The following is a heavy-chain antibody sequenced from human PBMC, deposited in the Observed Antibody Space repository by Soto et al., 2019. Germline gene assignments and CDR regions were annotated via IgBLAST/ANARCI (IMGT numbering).Heavy chain of an antibody. CDR1: GFTLSSYD. CDR3: TRKTPPTGMEV. D-gene: IGHD3-9*01. V-gene: IGHV3-13*01. CDR2: IGSGGDT. J-gene: IGHJ6*02. Sequence: EVQLVESGGGLVQPGGSLRLSCAASGFTLSSYDIHWVRQATGEGLAWVSGIGSGGDTHYADSVKGRFIISREDGKNSLYLQMNNLRVGDTAVYYWTRKTPPTGMEVWGQGATVTVSS.